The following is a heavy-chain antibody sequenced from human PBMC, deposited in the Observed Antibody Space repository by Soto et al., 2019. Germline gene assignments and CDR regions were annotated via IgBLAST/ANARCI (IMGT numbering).Heavy chain of an antibody. V-gene: IGHV3-23*01. Sequence: GGSLRLSXAASGFTFSSYAMSWVRQAPGKGLEWVSAISGSGGSTYYADSVKGRFTISRDNSKNTLYLQMNSLRAEDTAVYYCAKPHTTYYYDSSGYHFDAFDIWGQGTMVTVSS. D-gene: IGHD3-22*01. CDR2: ISGSGGST. CDR3: AKPHTTYYYDSSGYHFDAFDI. J-gene: IGHJ3*02. CDR1: GFTFSSYA.